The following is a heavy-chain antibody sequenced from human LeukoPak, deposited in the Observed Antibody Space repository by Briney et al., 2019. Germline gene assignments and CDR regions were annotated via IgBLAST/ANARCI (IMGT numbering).Heavy chain of an antibody. CDR3: ARSPQEIFDF. CDR1: GFTFSTYA. CDR2: ISGSGSGT. Sequence: GGSLRLSCAASGFTFSTYAMTWVRQAPGQGLEWVSSISGSGSGTYYADSVKGRFTISRDNSKNTLYLQMNSLRAEDTAVYYCARSPQEIFDFWGQGTLVTVSS. J-gene: IGHJ4*02. V-gene: IGHV3-23*01.